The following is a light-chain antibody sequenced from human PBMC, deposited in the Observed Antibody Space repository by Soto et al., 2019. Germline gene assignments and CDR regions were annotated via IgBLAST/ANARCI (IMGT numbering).Light chain of an antibody. CDR3: QQYGSSPIT. V-gene: IGKV3-20*01. J-gene: IGKJ5*01. CDR2: GAS. Sequence: EIVWTQSPGTLSLSPGERATLSCGAIQSVSSRLAWYQQKPGQAPRLLISGASSRATGIPDRFSGSGSATDFTLTISRLEPEDFALYYCQQYGSSPITFGQGTRLEIK. CDR1: QSVSSR.